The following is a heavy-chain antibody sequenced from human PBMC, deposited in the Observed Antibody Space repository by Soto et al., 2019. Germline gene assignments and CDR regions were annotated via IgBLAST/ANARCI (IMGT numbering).Heavy chain of an antibody. CDR3: ARALDYGDYYYYGMDF. D-gene: IGHD4-17*01. J-gene: IGHJ6*02. V-gene: IGHV4-4*02. Sequence: PSETLSLTCAVSGGSISSSNWWSWVRQPPGKGLEWIGEIYHSGSTNYNPSLKSRVTISVDKSKNQFSLKLSSVTAADTAVYYCARALDYGDYYYYGMDFWSQGTTVTVS. CDR1: GGSISSSNW. CDR2: IYHSGST.